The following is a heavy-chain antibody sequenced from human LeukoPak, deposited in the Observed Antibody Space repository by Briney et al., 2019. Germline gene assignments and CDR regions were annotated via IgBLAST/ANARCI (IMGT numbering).Heavy chain of an antibody. CDR1: GGSSSGYY. J-gene: IGHJ4*02. V-gene: IGHV4-34*01. Sequence: SETLSLTCAVYGGSSSGYYWSWIRQPPGKGLEWIGEINHSGSTNYNPSLKSRVTISVDTSKNQFSLKLSSVTAADTAVYYCARGLVLTSYDFWSGPDYWGQGTLVTVSS. CDR2: INHSGST. CDR3: ARGLVLTSYDFWSGPDY. D-gene: IGHD3-3*01.